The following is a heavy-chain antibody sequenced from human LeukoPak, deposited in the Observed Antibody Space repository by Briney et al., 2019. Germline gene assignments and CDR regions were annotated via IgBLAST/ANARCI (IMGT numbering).Heavy chain of an antibody. Sequence: GGSLRLSCAASGFTFSSYGMHWVRQAPGKGLEWVAVIWYDGSNKYYADSVKGRFTISRDNSKNTLYLQKNSLRAEDTAVYYCARDGRGGELSHLFGYYFDYWGQGTLVTVSS. CDR1: GFTFSSYG. D-gene: IGHD1-26*01. J-gene: IGHJ4*02. V-gene: IGHV3-33*01. CDR3: ARDGRGGELSHLFGYYFDY. CDR2: IWYDGSNK.